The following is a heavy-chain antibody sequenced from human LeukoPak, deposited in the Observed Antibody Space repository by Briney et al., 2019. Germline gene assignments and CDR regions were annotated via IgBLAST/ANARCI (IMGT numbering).Heavy chain of an antibody. CDR1: GFTFSSYA. V-gene: IGHV3-23*01. CDR3: AKLSPSVVVITTAAFDI. J-gene: IGHJ3*02. CDR2: ISGSGGST. D-gene: IGHD3-22*01. Sequence: GGSLRLSCAASGFTFSSYAMSWVRQAPGKGLEWVSAISGSGGSTYYADSAKGRFTISRDNSKNTLYLQMNSLRAEDTAVYYCAKLSPSVVVITTAAFDIWGQGTMVTVSS.